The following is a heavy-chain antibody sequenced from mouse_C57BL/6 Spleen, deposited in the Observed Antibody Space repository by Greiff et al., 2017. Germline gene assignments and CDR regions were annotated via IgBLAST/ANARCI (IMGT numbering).Heavy chain of an antibody. Sequence: VQGVESGAELVRPGASVTLSCKASGYTFTDYEMHWVKQTPVHGLEWIGAIDPETGGTAYNQKFKGKAILTADKSSSTAYMELRSLTSEDSAVYYCTRHLYYYGSSYLPFDYWGQGTTLTVSS. CDR3: TRHLYYYGSSYLPFDY. V-gene: IGHV1-15*01. J-gene: IGHJ2*01. CDR2: IDPETGGT. D-gene: IGHD1-1*01. CDR1: GYTFTDYE.